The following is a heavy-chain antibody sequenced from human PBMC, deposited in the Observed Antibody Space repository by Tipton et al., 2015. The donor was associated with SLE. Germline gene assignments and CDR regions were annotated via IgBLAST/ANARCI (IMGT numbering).Heavy chain of an antibody. CDR1: GGSISSHY. J-gene: IGHJ4*02. CDR3: ARGLAMVRGDSMDY. V-gene: IGHV4-59*08. D-gene: IGHD3-10*01. Sequence: TLSLTCTVSGGSISSHYWSWIRQPPGKGLEWIGYIYYSGSTNYNPSLKSRVTISVDTSKNQFSLKLNSVTAADTAVYYCARGLAMVRGDSMDYWGQGTLVTVSS. CDR2: IYYSGST.